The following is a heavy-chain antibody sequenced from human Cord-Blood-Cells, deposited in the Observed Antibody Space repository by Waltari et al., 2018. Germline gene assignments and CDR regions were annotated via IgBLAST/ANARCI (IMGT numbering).Heavy chain of an antibody. D-gene: IGHD1-26*01. CDR2: FDPEDGET. Sequence: VRQAPGKGLEWMGGFDPEDGETIYAQKFQGRVTMTEDTSTDTAYMELSSLRSEDTAVYYCATPYSGSYYYYYGMDVWGQGTTVTVSS. V-gene: IGHV1-24*01. J-gene: IGHJ6*02. CDR3: ATPYSGSYYYYYGMDV.